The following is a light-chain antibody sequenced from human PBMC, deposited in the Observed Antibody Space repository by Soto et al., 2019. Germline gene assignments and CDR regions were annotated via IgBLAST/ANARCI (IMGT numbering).Light chain of an antibody. J-gene: IGLJ1*01. CDR3: LSYTSSNSYV. CDR1: SSDVGSYNR. V-gene: IGLV2-18*02. CDR2: EVS. Sequence: QSALTQPPSVSGSPGQSVTISCTGTSSDVGSYNRVSWYQQPPGTAPKLMIYEVSNRPSGVPDRFSGSKSGNTASMTISGRQAGDEADYYCLSYTSSNSYVFGTGTKLTVL.